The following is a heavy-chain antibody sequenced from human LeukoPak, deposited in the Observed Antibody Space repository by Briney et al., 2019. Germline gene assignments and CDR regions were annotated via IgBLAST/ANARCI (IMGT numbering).Heavy chain of an antibody. CDR3: AGGGWLDP. CDR2: IRSEAYSFAT. Sequence: GGSLRLSCVASGLTTSGSTMNWVRKSPGKGLQWIGRIRSEAYSFATAYTASVQGRFTISRDDSKNTIYLQMDGLKIDDTAVYYCAGGGWLDPWGQGTRVTVSS. V-gene: IGHV3-73*01. J-gene: IGHJ5*02. CDR1: GLTTSGST.